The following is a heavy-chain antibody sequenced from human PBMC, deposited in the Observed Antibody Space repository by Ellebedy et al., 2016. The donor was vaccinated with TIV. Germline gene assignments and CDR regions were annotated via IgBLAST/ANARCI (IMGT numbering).Heavy chain of an antibody. V-gene: IGHV3-48*01. CDR3: ANRLLEWLS. D-gene: IGHD3-3*01. CDR2: ISSSSSTI. Sequence: GESLKISCAASGFTFSSYSMNWVRQAAGKGLEWVSYISSSSSTIYYADSVKGRFTISRDNAKNSLYLQMNSLRVEYTALYYYANRLLEWLSWGQGTLFTVSS. CDR1: GFTFSSYS. J-gene: IGHJ4*02.